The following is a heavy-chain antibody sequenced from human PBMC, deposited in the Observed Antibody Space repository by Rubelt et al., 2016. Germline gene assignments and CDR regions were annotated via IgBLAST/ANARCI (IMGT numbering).Heavy chain of an antibody. CDR3: TRDCDPRSSWTYDYYGMDV. Sequence: EVQLVESGGGLVQPGGSLRLSCAASGFTFSSYWMSWVRQAPGTGLEWVATIKTDGSEEYYVDSVRGRFSISRDNAKDSLYLQMSGLRVDDTAVYYWTRDCDPRSSWTYDYYGMDVWGQGTTVTVSS. CDR2: IKTDGSEE. CDR1: GFTFSSYW. D-gene: IGHD6-13*01. V-gene: IGHV3-7*03. J-gene: IGHJ6*02.